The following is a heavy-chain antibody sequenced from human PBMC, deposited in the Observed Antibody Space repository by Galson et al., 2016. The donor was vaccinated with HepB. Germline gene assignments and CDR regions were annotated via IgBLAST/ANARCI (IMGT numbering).Heavy chain of an antibody. CDR3: ARYRRSPRMLPSTKTRGAMDV. Sequence: SETLSLTCAMSGGSFNGFYWSWVRQIPGKGLQWIGDVTHSGGTNYNPSLSSRVALSIDTSKSQFFLKLSSMTAADAAVYFCARYRRSPRMLPSTKTRGAMDVWGPGTTVIVSS. V-gene: IGHV4-34*01. D-gene: IGHD2-2*01. CDR2: VTHSGGT. J-gene: IGHJ6*02. CDR1: GGSFNGFY.